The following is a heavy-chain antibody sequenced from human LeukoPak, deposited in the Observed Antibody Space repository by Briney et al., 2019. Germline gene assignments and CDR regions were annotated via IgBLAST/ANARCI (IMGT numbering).Heavy chain of an antibody. J-gene: IGHJ4*02. CDR1: GGTFSSYA. V-gene: IGHV1-69*13. CDR3: ARVSGPGRNVLRYFDWLAPRAYYFDY. D-gene: IGHD3-9*01. Sequence: GASVKVSCKASGGTFSSYAISWVRQAPGQGLEWMGGIIPIFGTANYAQTFQGRVTITADESTSTAYMELSSLRSEDTAVYYCARVSGPGRNVLRYFDWLAPRAYYFDYWGQGTLVTVSS. CDR2: IIPIFGTA.